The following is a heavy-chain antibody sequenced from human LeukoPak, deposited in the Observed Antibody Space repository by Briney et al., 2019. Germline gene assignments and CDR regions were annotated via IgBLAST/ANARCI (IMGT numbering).Heavy chain of an antibody. CDR2: IYYSGST. D-gene: IGHD6-19*01. CDR3: ASPSRQWLAEDAFDI. J-gene: IGHJ3*02. V-gene: IGHV4-31*11. CDR1: GGSISSGGYY. Sequence: SETLSLTCAVSGGSISSGGYYWSWIRQHPGKGLEWIGYIYYSGSTYYNPPLKSRVTISVDTSNNQFSLKLSSVTAADTAVYYCASPSRQWLAEDAFDIWGQGTMVTVSS.